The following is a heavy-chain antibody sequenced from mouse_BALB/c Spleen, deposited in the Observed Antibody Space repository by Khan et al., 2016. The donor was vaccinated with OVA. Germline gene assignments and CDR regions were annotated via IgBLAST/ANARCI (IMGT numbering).Heavy chain of an antibody. D-gene: IGHD1-2*01. J-gene: IGHJ2*01. CDR3: ARTARIKY. V-gene: IGHV3-2*02. Sequence: EVQLQESGPGLVKPSQSLSLTCTVTGYSITSGYGWNWIRQFPGNKLEWMGYISYSGSTNYNPFLKSRIFITRDTSKKQFFLQLNSVTTEDTATYYCARTARIKYWGQGTTLTVSS. CDR2: ISYSGST. CDR1: GYSITSGYG.